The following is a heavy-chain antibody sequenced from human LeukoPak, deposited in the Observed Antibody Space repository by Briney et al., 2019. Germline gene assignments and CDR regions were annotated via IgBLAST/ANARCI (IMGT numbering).Heavy chain of an antibody. CDR2: IYYSGIT. V-gene: IGHV4-39*07. Sequence: SVTLSLTCTVSGGSISSSSYYWGWIRQPPGKGLEWIGSIYYSGITFYNQSLKSRVSIALDTSNYQFSLKLSSVTAADTAVYYCASGGGGSLYWGRGMLVTVSS. CDR1: GGSISSSSYY. D-gene: IGHD3-16*01. J-gene: IGHJ4*02. CDR3: ASGGGGSLY.